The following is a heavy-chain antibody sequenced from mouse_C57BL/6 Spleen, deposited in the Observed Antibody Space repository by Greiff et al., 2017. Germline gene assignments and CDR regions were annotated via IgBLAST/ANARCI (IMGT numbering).Heavy chain of an antibody. CDR2: ISYDGSN. D-gene: IGHD1-1*01. J-gene: IGHJ2*01. CDR3: ARERDYYGSSYNYFDY. V-gene: IGHV3-6*01. Sequence: ESGPGLVKPSQSLSLTCSVTGYSITSGYYWNWIRQFPGNKLEWMGYISYDGSNNYNPSLKNRISITRDTSKNQFFLKLNSVPTEDTATYYCARERDYYGSSYNYFDYWGQGTTLTVSS. CDR1: GYSITSGYY.